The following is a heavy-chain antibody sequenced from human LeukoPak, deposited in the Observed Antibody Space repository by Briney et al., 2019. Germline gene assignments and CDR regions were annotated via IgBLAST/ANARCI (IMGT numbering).Heavy chain of an antibody. J-gene: IGHJ6*02. CDR2: ISGSGGST. CDR1: GFTFSSYA. D-gene: IGHD3-9*01. CDR3: AKDNDILTGLGYAMDV. V-gene: IGHV3-23*01. Sequence: QTGGSLRLSCAASGFTFSSYAMSWVRQAPGKGLEWVSAISGSGGSTYYADSVKGRFTISRDNSKNTLYLQMNSLRAEDTAVYYCAKDNDILTGLGYAMDVWGQGTTVTVSS.